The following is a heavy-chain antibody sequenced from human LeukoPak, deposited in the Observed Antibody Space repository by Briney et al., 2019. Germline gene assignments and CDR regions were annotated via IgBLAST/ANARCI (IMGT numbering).Heavy chain of an antibody. CDR1: GYTFTGYY. V-gene: IGHV1-2*02. CDR2: INPNSGGT. J-gene: IGHJ4*02. CDR3: ARQDLGDYGRNYFQS. D-gene: IGHD4-17*01. Sequence: GASVKVSCKASGYTFTGYYMHWVRQAPGQGLEWMGWINPNSGGTNYAQKFQGRVTMTRDTSISTAYMELSSLKASDTAIYYCARQDLGDYGRNYFQSWGQGTLVIVSS.